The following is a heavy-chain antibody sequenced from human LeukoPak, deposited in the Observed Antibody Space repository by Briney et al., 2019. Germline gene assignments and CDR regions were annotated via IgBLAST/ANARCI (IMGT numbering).Heavy chain of an antibody. D-gene: IGHD2-2*01. CDR1: GGSISSSSYY. CDR2: IYYSGST. V-gene: IGHV4-39*01. CDR3: ARDPYCSSTSCYQRPLDY. Sequence: SETLSLTCTVSGGSISSSSYYWGWIRQPPGKGLEWIGSIYYSGSTYYNPSLKSRVTISVDTSKNQFSLKLSSVTAADTAVYYCARDPYCSSTSCYQRPLDYWGLGTLVTVSS. J-gene: IGHJ4*02.